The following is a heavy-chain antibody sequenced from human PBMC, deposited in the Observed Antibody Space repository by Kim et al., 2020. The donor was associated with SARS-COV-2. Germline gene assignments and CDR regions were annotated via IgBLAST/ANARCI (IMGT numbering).Heavy chain of an antibody. D-gene: IGHD6-13*01. J-gene: IGHJ4*02. CDR2: I. Sequence: IYYADSVKGRFTISRDNAKISLYLQMNSLRAEDTAVYYCARVGIAAAGDYWGQGTLVTVSS. V-gene: IGHV3-21*01. CDR3: ARVGIAAAGDY.